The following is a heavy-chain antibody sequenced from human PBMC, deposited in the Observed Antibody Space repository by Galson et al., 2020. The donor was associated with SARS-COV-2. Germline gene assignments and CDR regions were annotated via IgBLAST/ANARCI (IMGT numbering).Heavy chain of an antibody. D-gene: IGHD3-3*01. V-gene: IGHV1-8*01. CDR1: GYTFTSYD. J-gene: IGHJ6*02. Sequence: ASVKVSCKASGYTFTSYDINWVRQATVQGLEWMGWMNPNSGTTGYAQKFQGRVTMTRNTSISTAYMELSSLRSEDTAVYYCARVLPPWRGYYDYYYGMDVWGQGTTVTVSS. CDR3: ARVLPPWRGYYDYYYGMDV. CDR2: MNPNSGTT.